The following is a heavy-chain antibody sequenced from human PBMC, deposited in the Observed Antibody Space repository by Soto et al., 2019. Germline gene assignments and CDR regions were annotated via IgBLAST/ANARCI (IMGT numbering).Heavy chain of an antibody. CDR2: MNPSGGST. V-gene: IGHV1-46*01. Sequence: ASVKVSCKASGYTFSSYYMHWVRQAPGQGLEWMGFMNPSGGSTNYAQKFLGRVTMTRDTSTSTVYMELSSLRSEDTAVYYCARGGYYDTTGYYYGMDVWGQGTTVTVSS. D-gene: IGHD3-22*01. J-gene: IGHJ6*02. CDR1: GYTFSSYY. CDR3: ARGGYYDTTGYYYGMDV.